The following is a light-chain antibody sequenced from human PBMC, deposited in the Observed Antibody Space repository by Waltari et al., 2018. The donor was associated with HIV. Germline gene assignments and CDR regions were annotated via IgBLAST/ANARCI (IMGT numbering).Light chain of an antibody. V-gene: IGKV1-39*01. CDR3: QQSYRIPLT. CDR1: QRISTY. Sequence: DIQMTQSPSSLSASVGDRVTITCRTSQRISTYLNWYQQKPGKAPELLIYGAFSLQSGVPSGFSGSGSGTDFTLTITSLQPEDFATYFCQQSYRIPLTFGGGTKVEL. J-gene: IGKJ4*01. CDR2: GAF.